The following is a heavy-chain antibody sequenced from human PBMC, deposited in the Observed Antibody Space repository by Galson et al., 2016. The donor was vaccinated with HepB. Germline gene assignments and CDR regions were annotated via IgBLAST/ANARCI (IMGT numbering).Heavy chain of an antibody. CDR1: GGSISSTTNW. V-gene: IGHV4-4*02. Sequence: SETLSLTCTVSGGSISSTTNWWSWVRQSPGQGLEWIGEIYHSGDTNYNPSLKSRATISVDASRNQFSLNLRSVTAADTAVYYCARDRGSYPDFGDDYYMDVWGKGTTVTVSS. J-gene: IGHJ6*03. CDR2: IYHSGDT. D-gene: IGHD3/OR15-3a*01. CDR3: ARDRGSYPDFGDDYYMDV.